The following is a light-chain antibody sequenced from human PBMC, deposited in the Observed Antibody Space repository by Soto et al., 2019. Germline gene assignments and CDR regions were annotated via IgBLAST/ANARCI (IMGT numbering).Light chain of an antibody. CDR1: QSVRSN. J-gene: IGKJ4*01. V-gene: IGKV3-15*01. Sequence: EIVMTQSPATLSVSPGERATLFCRASQSVRSNFLAWYQQKPGQAPRLLIYGASTRATGVPDRFSGSGSGTEFTLTISSLQSEDFAVYYCQQYSALPLTFGGGTKVEIK. CDR2: GAS. CDR3: QQYSALPLT.